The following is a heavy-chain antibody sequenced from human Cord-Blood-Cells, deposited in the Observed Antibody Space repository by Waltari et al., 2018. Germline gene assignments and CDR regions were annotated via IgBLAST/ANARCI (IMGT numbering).Heavy chain of an antibody. Sequence: QVQLVESGGGVVQPGGSLRLSCAASGFTFSSYGMHWVRQAPGKGREGVAFLRDDGSNKYYADSVKGRFTISRDNSKNTLYLQMNSLRAEDTAVYYCAKDSSLYSNYEDYWGQGTLVTVSS. D-gene: IGHD4-4*01. CDR3: AKDSSLYSNYEDY. CDR2: LRDDGSNK. CDR1: GFTFSSYG. V-gene: IGHV3-30*02. J-gene: IGHJ4*02.